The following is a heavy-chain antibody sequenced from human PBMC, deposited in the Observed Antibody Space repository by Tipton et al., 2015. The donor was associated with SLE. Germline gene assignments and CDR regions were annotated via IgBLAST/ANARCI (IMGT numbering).Heavy chain of an antibody. CDR3: ATVVTQAYFFDY. D-gene: IGHD4-23*01. J-gene: IGHJ4*02. CDR2: SRIKAKGYTT. Sequence: SLRLSCAASGFTFSGHYMDWVRQAPGKGLEWVGRSRIKAKGYTTEYAASVKGRFTISRDDSKNSLYLQMNSLLTEDTAVYYCATVVTQAYFFDYWGQGTLVTVSS. V-gene: IGHV3-72*01. CDR1: GFTFSGHY.